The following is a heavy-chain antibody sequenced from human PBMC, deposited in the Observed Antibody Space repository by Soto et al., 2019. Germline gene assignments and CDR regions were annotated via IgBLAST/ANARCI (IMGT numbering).Heavy chain of an antibody. CDR3: AKNQGVELVPLATVDWFDP. J-gene: IGHJ5*02. Sequence: GGSLRLSCAASGFIFENFGMCWVRQAPGKGLEWISSISGSGFKKYYADSVKGRFTISRDNSKSTVYLELNNLSAEDTAVYHCAKNQGVELVPLATVDWFDPWGQGSVVTVSS. CDR1: GFIFENFG. CDR2: ISGSGFKK. V-gene: IGHV3-23*01. D-gene: IGHD1-26*01.